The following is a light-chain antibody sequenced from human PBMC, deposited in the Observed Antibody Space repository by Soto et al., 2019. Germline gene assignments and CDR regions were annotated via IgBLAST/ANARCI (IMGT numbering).Light chain of an antibody. Sequence: EFVLTQSPGTLSLSPGERATLSCRASQSVSSSYLAWYQQKPGQAPRILIYGASTRATASPDRFSGSGSGTDFNLSISRLEPEDFAVYYCQQYWSSPPLTFGGGTKVEIK. V-gene: IGKV3-20*01. CDR3: QQYWSSPPLT. CDR1: QSVSSSY. J-gene: IGKJ4*01. CDR2: GAS.